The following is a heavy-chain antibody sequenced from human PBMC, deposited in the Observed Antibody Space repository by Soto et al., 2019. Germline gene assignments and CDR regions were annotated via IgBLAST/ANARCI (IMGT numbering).Heavy chain of an antibody. CDR2: INPSSGAT. CDR3: AKYCGGDCRHFDA. J-gene: IGHJ4*02. V-gene: IGHV1-46*01. CDR1: RYNFIAYY. Sequence: VASVKVSCKTSRYNFIAYYIYWVRQAPGQGPEWMGMINPSSGATNIAQKFQGRITVTSDSSTNTAYLQLSSLRSEDAAVYYCAKYCGGDCRHFDAWGQGTRVTVSS. D-gene: IGHD2-21*02.